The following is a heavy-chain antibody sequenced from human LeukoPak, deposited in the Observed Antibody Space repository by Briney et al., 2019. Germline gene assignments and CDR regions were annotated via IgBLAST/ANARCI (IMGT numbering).Heavy chain of an antibody. D-gene: IGHD1-14*01. CDR3: ARQGRYNAGDDY. V-gene: IGHV5-51*01. J-gene: IGHJ4*02. CDR1: GYSFTSYW. Sequence: GESLEISWKGSGYSFTSYWIGWGRPMPGKGVEGRGIIYPGDSDTRYSPSFQGQVTISADKSISTAYLQWSSLKASDTAMYYCARQGRYNAGDDYWGQGTLVTVSS. CDR2: IYPGDSDT.